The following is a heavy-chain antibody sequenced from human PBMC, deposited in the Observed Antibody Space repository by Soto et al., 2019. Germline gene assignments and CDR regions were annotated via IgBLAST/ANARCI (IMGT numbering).Heavy chain of an antibody. D-gene: IGHD3-3*01. Sequence: QVQLVESGGGVVQPGRSLRLSCAASGFTFSSYGMHWVRQAPGKGLEWVAVIWYDGSNKYYADSVKGRFTISRDNSKNTMNMQMNSLRAEHTSVYYCARDRTYYEFWSGYRYYYYGMDVWGQGTTVTVSS. V-gene: IGHV3-33*01. CDR1: GFTFSSYG. CDR3: ARDRTYYEFWSGYRYYYYGMDV. CDR2: IWYDGSNK. J-gene: IGHJ6*02.